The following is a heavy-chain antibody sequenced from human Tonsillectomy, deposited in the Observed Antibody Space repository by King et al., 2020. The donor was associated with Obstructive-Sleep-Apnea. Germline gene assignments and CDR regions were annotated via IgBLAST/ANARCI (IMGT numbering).Heavy chain of an antibody. V-gene: IGHV4-31*03. CDR2: IYYSGST. CDR3: ARDKALGDGSSWYGYAFDI. Sequence: VQLQESGPGLVKPSQTLSLTCTVSGGSISSGGYYWSWIRQHPGKGLEWIGYIYYSGSTYYNPSLKSRVTISVDTSKNQFSLKLSSVTAADTAVYYCARDKALGDGSSWYGYAFDIWGQGTMVTVSS. CDR1: GGSISSGGYY. D-gene: IGHD6-13*01. J-gene: IGHJ3*02.